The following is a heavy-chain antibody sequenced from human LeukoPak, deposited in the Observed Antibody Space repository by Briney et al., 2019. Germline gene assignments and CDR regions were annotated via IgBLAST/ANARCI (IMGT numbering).Heavy chain of an antibody. V-gene: IGHV4-39*01. CDR2: IYYSGST. CDR3: ASPYYYDSSGSIDY. J-gene: IGHJ4*02. Sequence: PSETLSLTCTVSGGSISSSSYYWGWVRQPPGKGLEWIVSIYYSGSTNYNPSLKSRVTISVGRSKNQFSLKLSSVTAADTAVYYCASPYYYDSSGSIDYWGQGTLVTASS. D-gene: IGHD3-22*01. CDR1: GGSISSSSYY.